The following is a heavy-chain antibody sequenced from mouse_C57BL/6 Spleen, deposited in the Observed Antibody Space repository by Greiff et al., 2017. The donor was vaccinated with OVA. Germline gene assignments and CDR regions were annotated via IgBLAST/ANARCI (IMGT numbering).Heavy chain of an antibody. D-gene: IGHD1-1*01. CDR3: AREDYYGTQRYFDV. CDR2: IDPSDSYT. J-gene: IGHJ1*03. V-gene: IGHV1-69*01. CDR1: GYTFTSYW. Sequence: QVQLKQPGAELVMPGASVKLSCKASGYTFTSYWMHWVKQRPGQGLEWIGEIDPSDSYTNYNQKFKGKSTLTVDKSSSTAYMQLSSLTSEDSAVYYCAREDYYGTQRYFDVWGTGTTVTVSS.